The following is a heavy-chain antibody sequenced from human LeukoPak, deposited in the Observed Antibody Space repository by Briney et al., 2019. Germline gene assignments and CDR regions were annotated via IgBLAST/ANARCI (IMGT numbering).Heavy chain of an antibody. CDR3: ARGGGEQWLYYYYGMDV. CDR1: GGSISSYY. V-gene: IGHV4-59*01. J-gene: IGHJ6*02. D-gene: IGHD6-19*01. Sequence: SETLSLTCTVSGGSISSYYWSWIRQPPGKGLEWIGYIYYSGSTNYNPSLKSRVTISVDTSKNQFSLKLSSVTAADTAVYYCARGGGEQWLYYYYGMDVWGQGTTVTVSS. CDR2: IYYSGST.